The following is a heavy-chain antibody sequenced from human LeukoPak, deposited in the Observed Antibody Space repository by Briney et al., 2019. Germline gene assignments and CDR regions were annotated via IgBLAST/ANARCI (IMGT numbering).Heavy chain of an antibody. CDR3: ATWGLGELSTLFDY. J-gene: IGHJ4*02. D-gene: IGHD3-16*02. Sequence: SVKVSCKVSGYTLTELSMHWVRQAPGKGLEWMGGFDPEDGETIYAQKFQGRVTMTEDTSTDTAYMELSSLRSEDTAVYYCATWGLGELSTLFDYWGQGNLVTVSS. CDR2: FDPEDGET. CDR1: GYTLTELS. V-gene: IGHV1-24*01.